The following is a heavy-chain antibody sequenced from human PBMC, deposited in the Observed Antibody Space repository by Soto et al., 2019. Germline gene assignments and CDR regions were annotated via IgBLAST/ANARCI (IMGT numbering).Heavy chain of an antibody. CDR1: GFTFSSYS. Sequence: PGGSLRLSCAASGFTFSSYSMNWVRQAPGKGLEWVSSISSSSSYIYYADSVKGRFTISRDNAKNSLYLQMNSLRAEDTAVYYCASGIAAAGTSWFDPWGQGTRVTVSS. CDR2: ISSSSSYI. D-gene: IGHD6-13*01. J-gene: IGHJ5*02. CDR3: ASGIAAAGTSWFDP. V-gene: IGHV3-21*01.